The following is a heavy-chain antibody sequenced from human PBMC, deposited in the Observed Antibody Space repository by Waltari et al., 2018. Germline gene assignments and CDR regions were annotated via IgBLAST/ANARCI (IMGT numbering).Heavy chain of an antibody. D-gene: IGHD1-20*01. CDR1: GFTFSSYS. CDR3: ARERGIRWYFDL. J-gene: IGHJ2*01. CDR2: ISSSSSYI. V-gene: IGHV3-21*01. Sequence: EVQLVESGGGLVKPGGSLRLSCAASGFTFSSYSMNWVRQAPGKGLGWVSSISSSSSYIYYADSVKGRFTISRDNAKNSLYLQMNSRRAEDTAVYYCARERGIRWYFDLWGRGTLVTVSS.